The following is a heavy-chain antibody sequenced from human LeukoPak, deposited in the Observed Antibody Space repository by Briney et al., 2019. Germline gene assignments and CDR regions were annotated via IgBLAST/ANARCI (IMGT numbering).Heavy chain of an antibody. V-gene: IGHV4-59*01. CDR2: IYYSGST. CDR3: ARGRGHMDV. J-gene: IGHJ6*03. CDR1: GGSISSYY. Sequence: SETLSLTCTVSGGSISSYYWSWIRQPPGKGLEWIGYIYYSGSTNYNPSLKSRVTISVDTSKNQFSLKLSSVTAADTAVYYCARGRGHMDVWGKGTTVTVSS. D-gene: IGHD3-10*01.